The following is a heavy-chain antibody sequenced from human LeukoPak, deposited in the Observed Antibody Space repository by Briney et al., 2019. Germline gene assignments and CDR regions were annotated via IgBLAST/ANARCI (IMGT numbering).Heavy chain of an antibody. CDR2: MNPNSGNT. V-gene: IGHV1-8*01. J-gene: IGHJ6*02. CDR3: ARGQGGRYYYYYYGMDV. CDR1: GYTFTSYD. D-gene: IGHD2-15*01. Sequence: ASVTVSCKASGYTFTSYDINWVRQAAGQGLEWMGWMNPNSGNTGYAQKFQGRVTMTRNTSISTACMELSSLRSEDTAVYYCARGQGGRYYYYYYGMDVWGQGTTVTVSS.